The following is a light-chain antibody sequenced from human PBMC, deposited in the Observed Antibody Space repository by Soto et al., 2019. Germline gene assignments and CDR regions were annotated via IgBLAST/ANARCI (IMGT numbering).Light chain of an antibody. CDR2: DAF. CDR1: QSISSL. V-gene: IGKV1-5*01. CDR3: QQYETFSGT. Sequence: DIQMTQSPSTLSSSVGDRVTITVRASQSISSLLAWYQQKPGKAPKLLIYDAFNLESGVPSRFSGSGSGTEFTLTIASLQPDDFATYYCQQYETFSGTFGPGTKVDI. J-gene: IGKJ1*01.